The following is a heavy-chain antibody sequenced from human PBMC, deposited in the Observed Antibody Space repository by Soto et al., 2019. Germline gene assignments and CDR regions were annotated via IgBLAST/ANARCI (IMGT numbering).Heavy chain of an antibody. V-gene: IGHV3-48*02. CDR1: GFIFSKYS. CDR3: AREDILGTRSFDY. CDR2: ISSNSVTI. D-gene: IGHD1-26*01. Sequence: GGSLRLSCGASGFIFSKYSMNWVRQAPGKGLEWLSYISSNSVTIYYADSVRGRFTIFRDNAKNSLYLQMNSLRDEDTAVYYCAREDILGTRSFDYWGQGALVTVSS. J-gene: IGHJ4*02.